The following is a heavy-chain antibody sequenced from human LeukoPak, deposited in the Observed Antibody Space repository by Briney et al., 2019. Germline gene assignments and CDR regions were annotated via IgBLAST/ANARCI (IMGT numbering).Heavy chain of an antibody. CDR3: ARIKSSNKDPTSGNYFLY. D-gene: IGHD1-26*01. CDR1: GYTFTGYY. J-gene: IGHJ4*02. CDR2: INPNSGGT. Sequence: ASVKVSCKASGYTFTGYYMHWLRQAPGQGLEWMGWINPNSGGTNYAQKFQGWVTMTRDTSISTACMELSRLRSDDTAVYYCARIKSSNKDPTSGNYFLYWGQGTLVTVSS. V-gene: IGHV1-2*04.